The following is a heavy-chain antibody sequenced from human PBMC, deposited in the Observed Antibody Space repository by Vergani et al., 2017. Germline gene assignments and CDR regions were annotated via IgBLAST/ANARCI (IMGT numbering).Heavy chain of an antibody. D-gene: IGHD1-26*01. CDR2: ISGSGGSR. V-gene: IGHV3-23*01. CDR1: GFTLSSYA. CDR3: AKGRGGSYLGDY. Sequence: EVQLLESGGGLVQPGGALRLYCAASGFTLSSYARSWGRQVPGEGGEWVAGISGSGGSRYFADSVKGRFTISRDKSKNTLYLQMNSLRAEDTAVYYCAKGRGGSYLGDYWGQGTLVTVSS. J-gene: IGHJ4*02.